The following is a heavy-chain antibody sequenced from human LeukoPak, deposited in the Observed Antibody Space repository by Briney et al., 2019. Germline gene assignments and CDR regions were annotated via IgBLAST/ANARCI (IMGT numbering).Heavy chain of an antibody. CDR1: GYTFTSYY. Sequence: ASVKVSCKASGYTFTSYYMHWVRQAPGQGLEWMGIINPSGGSTSYAQKFQGRVTMTRDTSTSTVYMELSGLRSEDTAVYYCARDLAVAGTVGSGYYYYYGMDVWGQGTTVTVSS. D-gene: IGHD6-19*01. J-gene: IGHJ6*02. CDR3: ARDLAVAGTVGSGYYYYYGMDV. V-gene: IGHV1-46*01. CDR2: INPSGGST.